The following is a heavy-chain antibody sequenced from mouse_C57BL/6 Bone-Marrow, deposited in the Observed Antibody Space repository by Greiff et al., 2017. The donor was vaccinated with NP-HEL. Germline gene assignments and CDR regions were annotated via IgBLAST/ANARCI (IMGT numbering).Heavy chain of an antibody. CDR1: GYTFTDYY. D-gene: IGHD2-4*01. J-gene: IGHJ4*01. CDR3: ARAGGLRRDYAMDY. V-gene: IGHV1-26*01. CDR2: INPNNGGT. Sequence: VQLQQSGPELVKPGASVKISCKASGYTFTDYYMNWVKQSHGKSLEWIGDINPNNGGTSYNQKFKGKATLTVDKSSSTAYMELRSLTSEDSAVYYCARAGGLRRDYAMDYWGQGTSVTVSS.